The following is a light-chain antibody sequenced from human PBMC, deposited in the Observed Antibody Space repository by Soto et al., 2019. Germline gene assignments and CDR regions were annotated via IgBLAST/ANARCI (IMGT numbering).Light chain of an antibody. V-gene: IGLV2-14*01. CDR3: SSYTSSSILV. Sequence: QSVLTQPASVSGSPGQSITISCTGTGSDVGGYDYVSWYQHHPGKAPKVMIYEVTNRPSGVSNRFSGSKSGNTASLTIPGLLAEDEADYYCSSYTSSSILVFGGGTKVTVL. J-gene: IGLJ2*01. CDR2: EVT. CDR1: GSDVGGYDY.